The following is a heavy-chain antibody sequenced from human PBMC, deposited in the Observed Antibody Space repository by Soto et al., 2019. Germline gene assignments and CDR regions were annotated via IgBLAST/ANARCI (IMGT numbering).Heavy chain of an antibody. CDR3: AKDRGYTGYDFGYCFDH. D-gene: IGHD5-12*01. J-gene: IGHJ4*02. CDR1: GFTFGKYA. CDR2: ISGSGGDT. V-gene: IGHV3-23*01. Sequence: EVQLLESGGGLVQPGGSLRLSCAASGFTFGKYAMSWVRQAPGKGLEWVSSISGSGGDTFYAGSVKGRFTISRDISKNTLSLPMDSLRAADTAVYYCAKDRGYTGYDFGYCFDHWGRGSLVTVSS.